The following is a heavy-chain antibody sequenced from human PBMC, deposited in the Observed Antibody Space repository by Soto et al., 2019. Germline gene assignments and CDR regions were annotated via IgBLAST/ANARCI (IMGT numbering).Heavy chain of an antibody. Sequence: QVQLVESGGGVVQPGRSLRLSCAASGFTFSSYAMHWVRQAPGKGLEWVAVISYDGSNKYYADSVKGRFTISRDNSKNTLYLQMNSLRAEDTAVYYCVREVGSSSANWFDPWGQGTLVTVSS. CDR3: VREVGSSSANWFDP. CDR2: ISYDGSNK. CDR1: GFTFSSYA. J-gene: IGHJ5*02. V-gene: IGHV3-30-3*01. D-gene: IGHD6-6*01.